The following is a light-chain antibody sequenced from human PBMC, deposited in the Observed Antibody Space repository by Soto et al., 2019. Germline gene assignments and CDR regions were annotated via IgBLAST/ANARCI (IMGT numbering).Light chain of an antibody. CDR1: SSNIGNNY. CDR2: DNN. Sequence: QSVLTQPPSVSAAPGQKVTISCSGSSSNIGNNYVSWYQQLPGTAPKLLIYDNNKRPSGIPDRFSGSKSGTSATLGITGLQTGDEADYYCGTWDSSLSVYVFGTGTKV. CDR3: GTWDSSLSVYV. V-gene: IGLV1-51*01. J-gene: IGLJ1*01.